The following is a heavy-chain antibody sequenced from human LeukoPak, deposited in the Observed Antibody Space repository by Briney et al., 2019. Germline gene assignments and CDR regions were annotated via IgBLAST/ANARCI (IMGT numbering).Heavy chain of an antibody. CDR2: IYTSGST. V-gene: IGHV4-4*09. CDR3: ARQPLLGSYWFIDL. Sequence: SETLSLTCSVSGASIRSYYWSWIRQPPGKGLEWIGYIYTSGSTNHSPSLKGRVSLSMDTSKNHFSLTLSSVTAADTAVYYCARQPLLGSYWFIDLWGRGTLVTVSS. D-gene: IGHD2-8*02. J-gene: IGHJ2*01. CDR1: GASIRSYY.